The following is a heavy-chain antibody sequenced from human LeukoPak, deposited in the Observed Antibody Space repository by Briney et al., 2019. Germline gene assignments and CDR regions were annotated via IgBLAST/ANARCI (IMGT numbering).Heavy chain of an antibody. V-gene: IGHV4-39*07. Sequence: SETLSLTCSVSGVSISSGSNYWGWIRQPPGKTLEWIGSIYSSGSTHYNPSLKSRVIILIDTAKNHFSLNLSSVTAADTVVYYCARSDGYGLVGIWGQGTMVTVSS. D-gene: IGHD3-10*01. J-gene: IGHJ3*02. CDR3: ARSDGYGLVGI. CDR2: IYSSGST. CDR1: GVSISSGSNY.